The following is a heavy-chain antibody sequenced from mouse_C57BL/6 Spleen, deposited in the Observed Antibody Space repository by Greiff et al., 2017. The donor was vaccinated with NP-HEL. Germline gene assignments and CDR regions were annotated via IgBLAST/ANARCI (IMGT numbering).Heavy chain of an antibody. CDR2: ISYDGSN. V-gene: IGHV3-6*01. Sequence: EVQLQESGPGLVKPSQSLSLTCSVTGYSITSGYYWNWIRQFPGNKLEWMGYISYDGSNNYNPSLNNRNSITRDTAKNQFFLKLNSVTTEDTATYYCERGDYGSFDYWGKGTTLTVSS. J-gene: IGHJ2*01. CDR1: GYSITSGYY. D-gene: IGHD1-1*01. CDR3: ERGDYGSFDY.